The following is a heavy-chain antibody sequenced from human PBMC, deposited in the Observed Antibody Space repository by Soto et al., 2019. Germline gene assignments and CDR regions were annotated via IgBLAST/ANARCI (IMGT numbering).Heavy chain of an antibody. D-gene: IGHD3-22*01. Sequence: PGGSLRLSCAASGFTFSRYWMNWVRQAPGKGLEWVANIKHDGGEKYYVDSVKGRFTISRDNAKNSLYLQMNSLRAEDTAVYHCARDSRSGSNIWGNFYTMDVWGQGTPVTVSS. J-gene: IGHJ6*02. CDR1: GFTFSRYW. CDR3: ARDSRSGSNIWGNFYTMDV. V-gene: IGHV3-7*01. CDR2: IKHDGGEK.